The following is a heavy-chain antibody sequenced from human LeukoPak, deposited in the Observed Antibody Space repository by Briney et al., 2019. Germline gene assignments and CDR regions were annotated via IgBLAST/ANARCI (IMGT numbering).Heavy chain of an antibody. CDR2: IYYSGST. CDR3: ARGRWLPNAFDI. D-gene: IGHD5-24*01. J-gene: IGHJ3*02. Sequence: SETLSLTCTVSGGSISSYYWSWIRQPPGKGLEWIGYIYYSGSTNYNPSLKSRVTISVDTSKNQFSLKLSSVTAADTAVYFCARGRWLPNAFDIWGQGTMVTVFS. CDR1: GGSISSYY. V-gene: IGHV4-59*01.